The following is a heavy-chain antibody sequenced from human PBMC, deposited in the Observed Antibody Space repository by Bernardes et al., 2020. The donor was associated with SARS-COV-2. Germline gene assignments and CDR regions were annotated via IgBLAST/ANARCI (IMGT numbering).Heavy chain of an antibody. CDR2: ISYDGSNK. D-gene: IGHD3-10*01. J-gene: IGHJ5*02. Sequence: GSLRLSCAASGFTFSSYAMHWVRQAPGKGLEWVAVISYDGSNKYYADSVKGRFTISRDNSKNTLYLQMNSLRAEDTAVYYCARDPGGLEEILLWFGELRLGWFDPWGQGTLVTVSS. CDR3: ARDPGGLEEILLWFGELRLGWFDP. V-gene: IGHV3-30*01. CDR1: GFTFSSYA.